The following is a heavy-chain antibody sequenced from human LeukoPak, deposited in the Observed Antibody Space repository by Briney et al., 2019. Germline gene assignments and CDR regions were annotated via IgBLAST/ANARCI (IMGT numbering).Heavy chain of an antibody. Sequence: GGSLRLSCAASGFTFSNYAMSWVRQAPGKGLEWVSVVSVNGGTTYYADSVKGRFTISRDNSKNTLYLQMNSLRAEDTAIYFCAKDVVRGTGLYDSWGQGTLVTVSS. V-gene: IGHV3-23*01. CDR3: AKDVVRGTGLYDS. D-gene: IGHD2-8*02. J-gene: IGHJ4*02. CDR1: GFTFSNYA. CDR2: VSVNGGTT.